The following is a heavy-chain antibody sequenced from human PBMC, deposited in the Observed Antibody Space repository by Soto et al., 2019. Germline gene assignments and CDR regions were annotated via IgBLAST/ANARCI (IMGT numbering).Heavy chain of an antibody. Sequence: EVQLVESGGDLVQPGGSLRLSCAASGFTFSSYTMNWVRQAPGKGPEWVSSIRSTSSNIYYADSVKGRFTISRDNAKNSLSLQMDSLRDEDTAVYYCASAYWSDESLVFGSWGHGPLVSVSS. D-gene: IGHD3-16*01. CDR3: ASAYWSDESLVFGS. V-gene: IGHV3-48*02. J-gene: IGHJ4*01. CDR1: GFTFSSYT. CDR2: IRSTSSNI.